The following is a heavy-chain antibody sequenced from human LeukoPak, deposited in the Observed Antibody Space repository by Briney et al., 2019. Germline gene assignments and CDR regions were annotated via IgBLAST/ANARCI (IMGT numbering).Heavy chain of an antibody. J-gene: IGHJ4*02. D-gene: IGHD6-19*01. V-gene: IGHV3-21*01. CDR2: ISSDSSYI. Sequence: GGSLRLSCVASGFTFSSLAMNWVRQAPGKGLEWVSSISSDSSYIDYADSVKGRFTISRDNARNSLYLQMNNLRAEDTAVYFCASLPWLVRWIYYWDQGTLVTVSS. CDR3: ASLPWLVRWIYY. CDR1: GFTFSSLA.